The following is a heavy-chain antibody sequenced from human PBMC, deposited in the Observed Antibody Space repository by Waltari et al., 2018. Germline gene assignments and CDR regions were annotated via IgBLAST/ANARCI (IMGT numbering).Heavy chain of an antibody. D-gene: IGHD6-13*01. V-gene: IGHV1-69*05. Sequence: QVQLVQSGAEVKKPGSSVKVSCKASGGTFSSYAISWVRQAPGQGLEWMGGIIPIFGTANYAQKFQGRVTITTDESTSTAYMELSSLRSEDTAVYYCARCPHSSSWLSSGYYYMDVWGKGTTVTVSS. CDR3: ARCPHSSSWLSSGYYYMDV. J-gene: IGHJ6*03. CDR2: IIPIFGTA. CDR1: GGTFSSYA.